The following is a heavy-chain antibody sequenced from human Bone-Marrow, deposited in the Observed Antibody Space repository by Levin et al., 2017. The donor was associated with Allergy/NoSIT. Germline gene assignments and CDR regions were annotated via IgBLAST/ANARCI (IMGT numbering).Heavy chain of an antibody. CDR2: ISYDGSNK. J-gene: IGHJ6*03. V-gene: IGHV3-30-3*02. D-gene: IGHD6-6*01. Sequence: GGSLRLSCAASGFTFSSYAMHWVRQAPGKGLEWVAVISYDGSNKYYADSVKGRFTISRDNSKNTLYLQMNSLRAEDTAVYYCAKTSIAARPPRCYYYYYYMDVWGKGTTVTVSS. CDR3: AKTSIAARPPRCYYYYYYMDV. CDR1: GFTFSSYA.